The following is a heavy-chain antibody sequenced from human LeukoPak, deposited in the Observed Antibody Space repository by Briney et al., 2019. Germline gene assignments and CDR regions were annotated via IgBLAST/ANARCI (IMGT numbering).Heavy chain of an antibody. CDR1: GFTFSIYA. Sequence: GGSLRLSCAASGFTFSIYAMSWVRQAPGKGLEWVSSITSSGTGTFSADSLKLPFTLSRDNSANTLYLQLNSLRAEDTAVYYCAKDRPNYYDSSGHYYRRNGDYWGQGTLVTVSS. V-gene: IGHV3-23*01. CDR3: AKDRPNYYDSSGHYYRRNGDY. J-gene: IGHJ4*02. CDR2: ITSSGTGT. D-gene: IGHD3-22*01.